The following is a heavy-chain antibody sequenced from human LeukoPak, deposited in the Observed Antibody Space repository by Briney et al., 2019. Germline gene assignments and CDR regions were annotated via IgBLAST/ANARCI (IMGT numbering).Heavy chain of an antibody. D-gene: IGHD6-19*01. V-gene: IGHV3-23*01. CDR3: AKVGDRSGWYCDY. J-gene: IGHJ4*02. Sequence: GGSLRLSCAASGFTFSSYAMSWVREAPGKGLEWVSGLSGSGDSTYYADSVKGRVTISRDNSKNTLYLRMKRLRVEDTAVYYRAKVGDRSGWYCDYWGQGTLVTVSS. CDR2: LSGSGDST. CDR1: GFTFSSYA.